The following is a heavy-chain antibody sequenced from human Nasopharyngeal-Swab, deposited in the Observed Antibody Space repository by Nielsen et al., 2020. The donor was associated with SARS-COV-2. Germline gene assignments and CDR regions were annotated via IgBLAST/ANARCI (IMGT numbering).Heavy chain of an antibody. V-gene: IGHV3-30*03. Sequence: GESLKISCAASGFTFSSYGMHWVRQAPGKGLEWVAVISYDGSNKYYADSVKGRFTISRDNSKNTLYLQMNSLRAEDTAVYYCARVFDYYAPFDIWGQGTMVTVSS. CDR3: ARVFDYYAPFDI. CDR2: ISYDGSNK. CDR1: GFTFSSYG. J-gene: IGHJ3*02. D-gene: IGHD3-10*01.